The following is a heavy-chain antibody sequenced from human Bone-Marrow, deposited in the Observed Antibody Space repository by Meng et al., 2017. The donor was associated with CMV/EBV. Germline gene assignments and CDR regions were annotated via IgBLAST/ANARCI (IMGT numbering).Heavy chain of an antibody. V-gene: IGHV3-7*03. CDR3: ARQYYDFWSGYYNYGMDV. Sequence: GGSRRLACAASGFTFITYWMSWVRQAPGKGLEWVANINKEGGKKYYVDSVKGRFTISRDNAKNSLYLQMNSLRAEDTAVYYCARQYYDFWSGYYNYGMDVWGQGTTVTVSS. CDR1: GFTFITYW. D-gene: IGHD3-3*01. J-gene: IGHJ6*02. CDR2: INKEGGKK.